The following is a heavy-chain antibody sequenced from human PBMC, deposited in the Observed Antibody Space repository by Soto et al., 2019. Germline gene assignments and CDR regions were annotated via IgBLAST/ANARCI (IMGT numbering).Heavy chain of an antibody. J-gene: IGHJ6*02. CDR3: ASDHHPAYYGMDV. V-gene: IGHV3-33*01. CDR2: IWYDGSNK. Sequence: QVQLVESGGGVVQPGRSLRLSCAASGFTFSSYGMHWVRQAPGKGLEWVAVIWYDGSNKYYADSVKGRFTISRDNSKITLYLKMNSLRVEDTDVYYCASDHHPAYYGMDVWGQGTTVTVSS. CDR1: GFTFSSYG.